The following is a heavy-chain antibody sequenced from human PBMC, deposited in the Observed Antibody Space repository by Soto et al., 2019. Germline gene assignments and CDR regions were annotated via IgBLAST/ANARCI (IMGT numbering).Heavy chain of an antibody. J-gene: IGHJ5*02. CDR2: IYYSGST. Sequence: SETLSLTCTVSGGSISSGGYYWSWIRQHPGKGLEWIGYIYYSGSTYYNPSLKSRVTISVDTSKNQFSLKLSSVTAADTAVYYCAGARDSGGYSYGYTFDPWGQGTLVTVSS. D-gene: IGHD5-18*01. V-gene: IGHV4-31*03. CDR1: GGSISSGGYY. CDR3: AGARDSGGYSYGYTFDP.